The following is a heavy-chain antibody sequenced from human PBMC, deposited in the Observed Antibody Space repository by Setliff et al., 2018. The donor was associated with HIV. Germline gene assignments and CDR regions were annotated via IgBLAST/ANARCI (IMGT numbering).Heavy chain of an antibody. V-gene: IGHV3-49*04. CDR1: RFPFGDYA. CDR2: IRSKAYGGTT. Sequence: PGGSLRLSCTASRFPFGDYAMSWVRQAPGKGLEWVGFIRSKAYGGTTEYVASVKDRFTISRDDSKSLAYLQMNSLKTEDTAVYYCTAMGVEVVSYYYGMDVWGQGTTVTVSS. CDR3: TAMGVEVVSYYYGMDV. D-gene: IGHD2-2*01. J-gene: IGHJ6*02.